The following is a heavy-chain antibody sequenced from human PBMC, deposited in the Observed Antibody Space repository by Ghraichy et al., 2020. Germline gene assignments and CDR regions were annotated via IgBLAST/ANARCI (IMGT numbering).Heavy chain of an antibody. CDR2: ISSSSYSI. Sequence: GGSLRLSCAASGFIFSSYSMNWVRQAPGKGLEWVSYISSSSYSIYYADSVKGRFTISRDNAKNSLYLQMNRLRDEDTAVYYCARDPSYGSSWPYFDYWGHGTLVTVSS. V-gene: IGHV3-48*02. CDR3: ARDPSYGSSWPYFDY. J-gene: IGHJ4*01. D-gene: IGHD6-13*01. CDR1: GFIFSSYS.